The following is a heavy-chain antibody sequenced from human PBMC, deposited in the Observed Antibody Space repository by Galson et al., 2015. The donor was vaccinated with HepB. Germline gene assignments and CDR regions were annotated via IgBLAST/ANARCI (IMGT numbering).Heavy chain of an antibody. CDR2: TYYRSKWYN. V-gene: IGHV6-1*01. Sequence: CAISGDSVSSNSAAWNWIRQSPSRGLEWLGRTYYRSKWYNDYAVSVKSRITINPDTSKNQFSLQLNSVTPEDTAVYYCARVRRRGVIINAPFDYWGQGTLVTVSS. J-gene: IGHJ4*02. CDR3: ARVRRRGVIINAPFDY. D-gene: IGHD3-10*01. CDR1: GDSVSSNSAA.